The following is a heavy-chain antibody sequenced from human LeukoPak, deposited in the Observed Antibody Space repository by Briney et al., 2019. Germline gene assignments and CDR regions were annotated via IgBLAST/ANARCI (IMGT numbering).Heavy chain of an antibody. CDR3: TTVYRYDSSGRKIDY. V-gene: IGHV3-15*01. D-gene: IGHD3-22*01. CDR1: GFTFSNAW. Sequence: GGSLRLSCAASGFTFSNAWMSWVRQAPGKGLEWVGRIKSKTDGGTTDYAAPVKGRFTISRDDSKNTLYLQMNSLKTEDTAVYYCTTVYRYDSSGRKIDYWGQGTLVTVSS. J-gene: IGHJ4*02. CDR2: IKSKTDGGTT.